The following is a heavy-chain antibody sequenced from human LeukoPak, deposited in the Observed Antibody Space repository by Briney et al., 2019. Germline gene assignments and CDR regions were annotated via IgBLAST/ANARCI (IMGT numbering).Heavy chain of an antibody. CDR2: ISYDGSNK. Sequence: PGRSLRLSCAASGFTFSSYAMHWVRQAPGKGLEWVAVISYDGSNKYYADSVKGRFTISRDNSKNTLYLQMNSLRAEDTAVYYCARDPKFDYWGQGTLVTVSS. J-gene: IGHJ4*02. V-gene: IGHV3-30*04. CDR1: GFTFSSYA. CDR3: ARDPKFDY.